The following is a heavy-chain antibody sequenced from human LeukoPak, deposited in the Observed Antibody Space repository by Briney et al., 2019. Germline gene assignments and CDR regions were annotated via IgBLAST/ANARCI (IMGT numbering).Heavy chain of an antibody. V-gene: IGHV4-34*01. D-gene: IGHD3-22*01. CDR1: GGSFSGYY. CDR3: ARAPYYCDSSGYYSHYFDY. J-gene: IGHJ4*02. CDR2: INHSGST. Sequence: SETLSLTCAVYGGSFSGYYWSWIRQPPGKGLEWIGEINHSGSTNYNPSLKSRVTISVDTSKNQFSLKLSSVTAADTAVYYCARAPYYCDSSGYYSHYFDYWGQGTLVTVSS.